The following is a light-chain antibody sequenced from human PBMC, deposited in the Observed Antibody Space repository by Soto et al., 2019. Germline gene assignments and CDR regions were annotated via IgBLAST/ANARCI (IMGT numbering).Light chain of an antibody. CDR2: GAS. Sequence: EIVLTQSPGTLSLSPGERATLSCRASQSVTSGYLAWYQQKPGQAPRLLFYGASSRATGIPDRFSGSGSGIDFTITISRLEPEDSAVYYCQQNSSSPTFGQGTKVEIK. CDR1: QSVTSGY. V-gene: IGKV3-20*01. CDR3: QQNSSSPT. J-gene: IGKJ1*01.